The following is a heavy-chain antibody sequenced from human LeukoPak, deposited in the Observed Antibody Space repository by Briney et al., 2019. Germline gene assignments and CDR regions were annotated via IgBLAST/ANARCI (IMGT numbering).Heavy chain of an antibody. D-gene: IGHD5-12*01. J-gene: IGHJ6*03. Sequence: GGSLRLSCAASGITFSSYGMSWIRQAPGKGLEWVSSISHTGGSPYYADSVKGRFTISRDNSKNTLYLQMNSLRAEDTAVYYCARDRSGYDYHYYYYYMDVWGKGTTVTVSS. CDR3: ARDRSGYDYHYYYYYMDV. CDR2: ISHTGGSP. CDR1: GITFSSYG. V-gene: IGHV3-23*01.